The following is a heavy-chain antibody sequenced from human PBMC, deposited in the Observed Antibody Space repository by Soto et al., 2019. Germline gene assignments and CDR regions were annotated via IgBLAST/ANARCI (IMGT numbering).Heavy chain of an antibody. CDR2: IYYSGST. CDR3: ARLDYIWGSYRYRYFDY. J-gene: IGHJ4*02. Sequence: SETLSLTCTVSGGPISSYYWSWIRQPPGKGLEWIGYIYYSGSTNYNPSLKSRVTISVDTSKNQFSLKLSSVTAADTAVYYCARLDYIWGSYRYRYFDYWGQGTLVTVSS. D-gene: IGHD3-16*02. CDR1: GGPISSYY. V-gene: IGHV4-59*08.